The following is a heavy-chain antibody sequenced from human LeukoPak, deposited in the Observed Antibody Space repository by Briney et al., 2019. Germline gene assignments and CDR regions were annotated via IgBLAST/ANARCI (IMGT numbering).Heavy chain of an antibody. CDR2: IIPIFGTA. V-gene: IGHV1-69*06. CDR1: GGTFSSYA. D-gene: IGHD6-19*01. Sequence: ASVKVSCKASGGTFSSYAISWVRQAPGQGLEWMGGIIPIFGTANYAQKFQGRVTITADKSTSTAYMELSSLRSEDTAVYYCARGDGSGWDFGYWGQGTLVTVSS. J-gene: IGHJ4*02. CDR3: ARGDGSGWDFGY.